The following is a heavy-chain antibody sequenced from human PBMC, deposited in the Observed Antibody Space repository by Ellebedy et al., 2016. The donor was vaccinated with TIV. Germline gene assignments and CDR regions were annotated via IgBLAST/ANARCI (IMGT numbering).Heavy chain of an antibody. D-gene: IGHD2-2*03. CDR1: GGSISSDF. J-gene: IGHJ4*02. Sequence: MPSETLSLTCTVSGGSISSDFWGRFRQPPGKGLEWIGYMDYRGHMNHNPSLKSRVTISLDTSKNQFPLKLTSVTAADTAVYYCARLPHGSVFGYFDYWGQGTLVTVSS. V-gene: IGHV4-59*01. CDR3: ARLPHGSVFGYFDY. CDR2: MDYRGHM.